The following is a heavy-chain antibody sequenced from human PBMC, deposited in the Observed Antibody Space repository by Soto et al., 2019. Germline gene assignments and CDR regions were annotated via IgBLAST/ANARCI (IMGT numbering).Heavy chain of an antibody. CDR3: ARQAAVAGTSYYGMDV. V-gene: IGHV4-61*01. D-gene: IGHD6-19*01. Sequence: SETLSLTCTVSGGSVSSGSYYWSWIRQPPGKGLEWIGHIYYSGTTNYNPSFRSRVTISVDTSKNQFSLKLSSVTAADTAVYYCARQAAVAGTSYYGMDVWGQGTTVTVSS. CDR1: GGSVSSGSYY. J-gene: IGHJ6*02. CDR2: IYYSGTT.